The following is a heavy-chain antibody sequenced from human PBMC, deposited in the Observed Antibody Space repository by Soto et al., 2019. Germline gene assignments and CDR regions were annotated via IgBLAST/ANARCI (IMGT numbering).Heavy chain of an antibody. V-gene: IGHV4-39*01. J-gene: IGHJ5*02. CDR3: ARTRAVWFDP. CDR2: IYYSGST. Sequence: ETLSLTCTVSGGSISSYFWTWIRQPPGKGLEWIGSIYYSGSTYYNPSLKSRVTISVDTSKNQFSLKLSSVTAADTAVYYCARTRAVWFDPWGQGTLVTVSS. CDR1: GGSISSYF. D-gene: IGHD6-19*01.